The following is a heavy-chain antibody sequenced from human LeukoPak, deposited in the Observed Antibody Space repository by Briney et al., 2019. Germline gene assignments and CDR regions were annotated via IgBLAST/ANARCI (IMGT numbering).Heavy chain of an antibody. CDR2: IKQDGSEK. CDR3: ARDLYGDYSPFDY. V-gene: IGHV3-7*04. Sequence: PGGSLRLSCAASGFTFSDYWMSWVRQAPGKGLEWMANIKQDGSEKHYVDSVKGRFTISRDNAKNSLYLQMNSLRAEDTAVYYCARDLYGDYSPFDYWGQGTLVTVSS. CDR1: GFTFSDYW. D-gene: IGHD4-17*01. J-gene: IGHJ4*02.